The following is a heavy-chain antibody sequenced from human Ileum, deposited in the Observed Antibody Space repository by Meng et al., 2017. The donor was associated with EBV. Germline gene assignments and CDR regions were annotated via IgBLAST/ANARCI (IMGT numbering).Heavy chain of an antibody. V-gene: IGHV4-4*02. J-gene: IGHJ4*02. D-gene: IGHD2-8*01. CDR2: IYHSGST. Sequence: HVHLRESGPVLVKSSGTLSLTCGVSVDSMTNNNWWTWVRQPPGKGLEWIGEIYHSGSTNYNPSLQSRATISVDMSKKQFSLKLRSVTAADTAVYYCARTGVGLAFDYWGLGTLVTVSS. CDR1: VDSMTNNNW. CDR3: ARTGVGLAFDY.